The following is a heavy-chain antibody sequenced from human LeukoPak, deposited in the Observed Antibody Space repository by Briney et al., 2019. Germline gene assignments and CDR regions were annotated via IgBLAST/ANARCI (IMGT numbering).Heavy chain of an antibody. D-gene: IGHD3-10*01. Sequence: SETLSLTCAVYGGSFSGYYWSWIRQPPGKGLEWIGEINHSGSTNYNPSLKSRVTISVDTSKNQFSLKLSSVTAADTAVYYCARGALDGSGSYGIVYWGQGTLVTVSS. CDR3: ARGALDGSGSYGIVY. V-gene: IGHV4-34*01. CDR1: GGSFSGYY. J-gene: IGHJ4*02. CDR2: INHSGST.